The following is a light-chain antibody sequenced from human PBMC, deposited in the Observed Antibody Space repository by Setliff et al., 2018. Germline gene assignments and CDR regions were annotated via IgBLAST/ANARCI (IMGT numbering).Light chain of an antibody. J-gene: IGLJ1*01. V-gene: IGLV2-8*01. CDR2: EVT. CDR3: SSYAASYNPYV. Sequence: LTQPPSASGSPGQSLTISCAGSNRDIGAYNFVSWYQQHPGKAPRLIIYEVTKRPSGVPDRFSGSKSGNAASLTVSGLQAEDEADYYCSSYAASYNPYVFGTGTKVTVL. CDR1: NRDIGAYNF.